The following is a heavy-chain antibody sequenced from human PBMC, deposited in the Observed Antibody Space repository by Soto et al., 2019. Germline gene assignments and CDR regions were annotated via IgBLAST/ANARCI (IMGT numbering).Heavy chain of an antibody. J-gene: IGHJ4*02. CDR2: ISYDGSNK. CDR3: ARADRSEAPYSWNSNYFDY. Sequence: RLSCAASGFTFSSYAMHWVRQAPGKGLEWVAVISYDGSNKYYADSVKGRFTISRDNSKNTLYLQMNSLRAEDTAVYYCARADRSEAPYSWNSNYFDYWGQGTLVTVSS. V-gene: IGHV3-30-3*01. D-gene: IGHD1-7*01. CDR1: GFTFSSYA.